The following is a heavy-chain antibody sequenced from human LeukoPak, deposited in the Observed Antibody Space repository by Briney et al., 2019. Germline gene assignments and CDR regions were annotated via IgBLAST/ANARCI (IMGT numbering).Heavy chain of an antibody. CDR1: GFTFSSYW. CDR3: ARGLSSSWPFPARTYY. V-gene: IGHV4-34*01. J-gene: IGHJ4*02. Sequence: GSLRLSCAASGFTFSSYWMSWVRQAPGKGLEWIGEINHSGSTNYNPSLKSRVTISVDTSKNQFSLKLSSVTAADTAVYYCARGLSSSWPFPARTYYWGQGTLVTVSS. CDR2: INHSGST. D-gene: IGHD6-13*01.